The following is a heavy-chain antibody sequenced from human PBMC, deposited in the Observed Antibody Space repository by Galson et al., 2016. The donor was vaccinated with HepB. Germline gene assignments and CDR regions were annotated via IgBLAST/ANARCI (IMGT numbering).Heavy chain of an antibody. CDR2: ISYSGST. CDR3: ATQQWLPNWFDP. D-gene: IGHD6-19*01. Sequence: SETLSLTCTVSGGSISSSPYYWGWIRQPPGKGLEWIGNISYSGSTYYNPSLKSRVTISVDTSKNQFSLKLSSVTAADTAVYYCATQQWLPNWFDPWGQGTLVTVSS. V-gene: IGHV4-39*01. CDR1: GGSISSSPYY. J-gene: IGHJ5*02.